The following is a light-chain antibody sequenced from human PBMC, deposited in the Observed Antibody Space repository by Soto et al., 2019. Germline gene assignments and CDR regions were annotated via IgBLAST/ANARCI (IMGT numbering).Light chain of an antibody. Sequence: QSVLAQPASVSGSPGQSITISCTGTSSDVGGYNYVAWYQQHLGKAPKLLISEVTDRPSGVSNRFSGSKSGNTASLTISGLQADDEADYYCSSYTSSSTYVFGPGTKVT. V-gene: IGLV2-14*01. CDR2: EVT. CDR1: SSDVGGYNY. J-gene: IGLJ1*01. CDR3: SSYTSSSTYV.